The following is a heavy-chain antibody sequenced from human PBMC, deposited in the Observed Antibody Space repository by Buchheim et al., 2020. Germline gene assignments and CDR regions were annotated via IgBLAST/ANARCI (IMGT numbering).Heavy chain of an antibody. D-gene: IGHD6-19*01. CDR2: INHSGST. CDR1: GGSFSGYY. J-gene: IGHJ4*02. Sequence: QVQLQQWGAGLLKPSETLSLTCAVYGGSFSGYYWSWIRQPPGKGLEWIGEINHSGSTNYNPSLKSRVTISVDTSKNRVSLKLSSVTAADTAVYYCARGKRGSGWTFDYWGQGTL. V-gene: IGHV4-34*01. CDR3: ARGKRGSGWTFDY.